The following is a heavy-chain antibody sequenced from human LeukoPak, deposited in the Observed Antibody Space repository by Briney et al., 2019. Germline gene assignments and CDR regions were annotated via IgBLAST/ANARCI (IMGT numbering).Heavy chain of an antibody. D-gene: IGHD6-13*01. CDR1: GFTFSSYA. Sequence: GGSLRLSCAASGFTFSSYAMHWVRQAPGKGLEEVSAISSNGGSTYYANSVKGRFTISRDNSKNTLYLQMGSLRAEDMAVYYCARDLRERAIAAAVKYYYYYGMDVWGQGTTVTVSS. CDR3: ARDLRERAIAAAVKYYYYYGMDV. CDR2: ISSNGGST. V-gene: IGHV3-64*01. J-gene: IGHJ6*02.